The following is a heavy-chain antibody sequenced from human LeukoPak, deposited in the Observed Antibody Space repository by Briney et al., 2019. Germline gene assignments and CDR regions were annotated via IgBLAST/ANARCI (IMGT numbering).Heavy chain of an antibody. D-gene: IGHD4-17*01. CDR2: IKEDGSEK. CDR1: GFPFSRYW. CDR3: ARDEVIATVTPPFDY. Sequence: PGGSLRLSCAASGFPFSRYWLSWVRQAPGKGLEWVASIKEDGSEKYHVDSVKGRFIISRDNAKNSLYLQMNSLRAEDTAVYFCARDEVIATVTPPFDYWGQGTLVTVSS. J-gene: IGHJ4*02. V-gene: IGHV3-7*03.